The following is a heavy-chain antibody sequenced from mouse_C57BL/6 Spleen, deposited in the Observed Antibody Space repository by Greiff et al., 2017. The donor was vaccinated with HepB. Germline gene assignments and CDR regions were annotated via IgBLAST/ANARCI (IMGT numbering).Heavy chain of an antibody. D-gene: IGHD2-1*01. CDR3: ARTYYGNYARFAY. Sequence: QVQLQQPGAELVRPGSSVKLSCKASGYTFTSYWMDWVKQRPGQGLEWIGNIYPSDSETHYNQKFKDKATLTVDKSSSTDYMQLSSLTSEDSAVYYCARTYYGNYARFAYGGQGTLVTVSA. CDR2: IYPSDSET. CDR1: GYTFTSYW. J-gene: IGHJ3*01. V-gene: IGHV1-61*01.